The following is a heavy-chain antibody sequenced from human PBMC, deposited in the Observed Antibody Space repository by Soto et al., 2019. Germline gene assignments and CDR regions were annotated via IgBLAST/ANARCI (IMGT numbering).Heavy chain of an antibody. CDR2: INPSGST. J-gene: IGHJ4*02. D-gene: IGHD6-6*01. Sequence: PLETLSLTCAVYGGSFSPYYWSWIRQPPGKGLEWIGEINPSGSTNYNPSLKSRVTLLVDTSKNQFSLKLSSVSAADTAVYYCARGGEYSSSSGNYFDVWGQGSLVTVSS. CDR1: GGSFSPYY. V-gene: IGHV4-34*01. CDR3: ARGGEYSSSSGNYFDV.